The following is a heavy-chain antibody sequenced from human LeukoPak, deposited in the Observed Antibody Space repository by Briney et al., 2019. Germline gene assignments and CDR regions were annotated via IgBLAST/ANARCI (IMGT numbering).Heavy chain of an antibody. D-gene: IGHD2-15*01. CDR2: INHSGGT. CDR1: GVSVNAYS. J-gene: IGHJ5*02. V-gene: IGHV4-34*01. Sequence: PSETLSLTCAVQGVSVNAYSWSWIRHSPGKGLEWIGEINHSGGTNYNPSLKSRATISVDTSENQFSLRVTSVTAADTAVYYCASSCSGGSCYGTWGQGTLVTVSS. CDR3: ASSCSGGSCYGT.